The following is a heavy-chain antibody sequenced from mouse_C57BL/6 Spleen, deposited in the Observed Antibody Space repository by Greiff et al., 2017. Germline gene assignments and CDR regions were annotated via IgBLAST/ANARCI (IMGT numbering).Heavy chain of an antibody. D-gene: IGHD1-1*01. CDR1: GYTFTSYW. J-gene: IGHJ4*01. V-gene: IGHV1-64*01. CDR2: IHPNSGST. Sequence: QVQLQQPGAELVKPGASVKLSCKASGYTFTSYWMHWVKQRSGQGLEWIGMIHPNSGSTNYNEKFKSKATLTVDKSSSTAYMQLSSLTSEDSAVYYCAIYGSSYGYAMDYWGQGTSVTVSS. CDR3: AIYGSSYGYAMDY.